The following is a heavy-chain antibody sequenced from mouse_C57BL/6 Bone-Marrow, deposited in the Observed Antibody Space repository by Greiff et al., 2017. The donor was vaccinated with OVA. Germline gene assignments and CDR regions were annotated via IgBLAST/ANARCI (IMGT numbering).Heavy chain of an antibody. CDR2: ISSGSSTI. CDR3: ARIPYYYGSSYPLYWYFDV. V-gene: IGHV5-17*01. D-gene: IGHD1-1*01. J-gene: IGHJ1*03. Sequence: EVQGVESGGGLVKPGGSLKLSCAASGFTFSDYGMHWVRQAPEKGLEWVAYISSGSSTIYYADPVKGRFTISRDNAKNTLFLQMTSLRSEDTAMYYCARIPYYYGSSYPLYWYFDVWGTGTTVTVSS. CDR1: GFTFSDYG.